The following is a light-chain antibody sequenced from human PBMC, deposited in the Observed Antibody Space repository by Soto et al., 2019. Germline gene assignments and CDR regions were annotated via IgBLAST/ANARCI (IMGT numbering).Light chain of an antibody. Sequence: QSVLTQPRSVSGSPGQSVTISCTGTSSDVGRYDYVSWYQQHPGKAPKLIIYDVSERPSGVPDRFSGSKFGNTASLTISGLQAEDEADYSCCSFAGSYTYVFGTGTKVPS. CDR3: CSFAGSYTYV. CDR1: SSDVGRYDY. CDR2: DVS. V-gene: IGLV2-11*01. J-gene: IGLJ1*01.